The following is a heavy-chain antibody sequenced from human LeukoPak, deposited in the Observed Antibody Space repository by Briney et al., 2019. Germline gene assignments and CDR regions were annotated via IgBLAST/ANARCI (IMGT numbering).Heavy chain of an antibody. CDR1: GFTFRSYG. V-gene: IGHV3-30*03. CDR3: ARLSGYEKGYVFDI. CDR2: ISYNGINK. D-gene: IGHD5-12*01. J-gene: IGHJ3*02. Sequence: GGSLRLSCAASGFTFRSYGMHWVRQAPGKGLEWVALISYNGINKYYADSLKGRFTISRDNSKNTLYLQMNSLRAEDTAVYYCARLSGYEKGYVFDIWGQGTMVTVSS.